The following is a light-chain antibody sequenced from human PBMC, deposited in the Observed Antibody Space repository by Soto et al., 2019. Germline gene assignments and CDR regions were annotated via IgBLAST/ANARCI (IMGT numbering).Light chain of an antibody. J-gene: IGKJ1*01. CDR2: AAS. CDR1: QSISSY. CDR3: QQYNSYST. V-gene: IGKV1-39*01. Sequence: DIQITQSPSSLSASVVDRVTITCRASQSISSYLNWYQQKPGKAPKLLIYAASSLQSGVPSRFSGRRSGTEFTLTISSLQPDDFATYYCQQYNSYSTFGQGTKVDIK.